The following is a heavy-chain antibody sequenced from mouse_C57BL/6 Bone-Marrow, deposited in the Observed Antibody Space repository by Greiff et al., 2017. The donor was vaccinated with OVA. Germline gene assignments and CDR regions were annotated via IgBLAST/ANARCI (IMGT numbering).Heavy chain of an antibody. V-gene: IGHV1-5*01. CDR2: IYPGNSDT. CDR1: GYTFTSYW. J-gene: IGHJ4*01. Sequence: EVQLQQSGTVLARPGASVKMSCKTSGYTFTSYWMHWVKQRPGQGLEWIGAIYPGNSDTSYNQKFKGKAKLTAVTSASTAYMELSSLTNEDSAVYYCTRRKYGNYSYAMDYWGQGTSVTVSA. D-gene: IGHD2-1*01. CDR3: TRRKYGNYSYAMDY.